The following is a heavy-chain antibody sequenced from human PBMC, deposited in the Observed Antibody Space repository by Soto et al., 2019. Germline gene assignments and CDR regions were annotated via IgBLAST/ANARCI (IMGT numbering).Heavy chain of an antibody. CDR1: GFTFTSS. Sequence: EVQLLESGGGLVQPGGSLRLSCAASGFTFTSSMTWVRQAPGKGLEWVSTISGGGAKTYYADSVKGRFTISRDNSKNTMSLQMSSLRAKDTALYYCVRGGHFSELASWGQGTLVTVSS. CDR2: ISGGGAKT. J-gene: IGHJ5*02. V-gene: IGHV3-23*01. CDR3: VRGGHFSELAS. D-gene: IGHD3-3*02.